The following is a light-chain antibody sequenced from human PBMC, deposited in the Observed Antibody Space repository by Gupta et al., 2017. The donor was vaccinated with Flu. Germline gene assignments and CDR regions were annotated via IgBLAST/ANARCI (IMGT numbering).Light chain of an antibody. CDR2: TAS. V-gene: IGKV1-39*01. J-gene: IGKJ3*01. CDR1: QTINTF. CDR3: QQSYSIPPT. Sequence: PSSLSASVGDRVTITGRAGQTINTFLNWYRQKPGKAPQLLIYTASSLESGVPSRFSGSGSGTDFTLTISSLQPEDFATYYCQQSYSIPPTFDPGTKVDVK.